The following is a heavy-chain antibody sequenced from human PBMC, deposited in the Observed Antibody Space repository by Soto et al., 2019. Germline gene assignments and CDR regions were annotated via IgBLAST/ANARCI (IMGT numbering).Heavy chain of an antibody. D-gene: IGHD2-2*03. CDR3: ASTGYCSGNNCFSNYYGMDV. J-gene: IGHJ6*02. CDR2: ISYDGSSK. V-gene: IGHV3-30-3*01. CDR1: GVTFSSYA. Sequence: GGSLRLSCAASGVTFSSYAIHWVRQAPGQGLEWVAVISYDGSSKHYADSVKGRFTISRDSSKNTVYVQMNSLRAEDTAVYYCASTGYCSGNNCFSNYYGMDVWGQGTTVTVSS.